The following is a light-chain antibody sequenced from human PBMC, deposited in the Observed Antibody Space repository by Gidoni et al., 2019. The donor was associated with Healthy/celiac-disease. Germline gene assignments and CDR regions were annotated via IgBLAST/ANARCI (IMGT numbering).Light chain of an antibody. Sequence: QSALTQPASVSGSPGQSITISCTGPSRDVGGYNYVSWYQQHPGKAPKLMIYEVSNRPSGVSKRFSGSKSGNTASRTISGLQAEDEADYYCSSYTSSSTYVFGTGTKVTVL. CDR3: SSYTSSSTYV. CDR2: EVS. CDR1: SRDVGGYNY. J-gene: IGLJ1*01. V-gene: IGLV2-14*01.